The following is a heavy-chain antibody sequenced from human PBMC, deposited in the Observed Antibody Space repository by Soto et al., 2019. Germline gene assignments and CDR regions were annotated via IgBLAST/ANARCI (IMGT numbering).Heavy chain of an antibody. D-gene: IGHD4-17*01. V-gene: IGHV3-53*04. CDR3: ARDHGAPKTYYMDV. CDR1: GFTVSSNY. J-gene: IGHJ6*03. Sequence: GGSLRLSCAASGFTVSSNYMSWVRQAPGKGLEWVSVIYSGGSTYYADSVKGRFTISRHNSKNTLYLQMNSLRAEDTAVYYCARDHGAPKTYYMDVWGKGTTVTVSS. CDR2: IYSGGST.